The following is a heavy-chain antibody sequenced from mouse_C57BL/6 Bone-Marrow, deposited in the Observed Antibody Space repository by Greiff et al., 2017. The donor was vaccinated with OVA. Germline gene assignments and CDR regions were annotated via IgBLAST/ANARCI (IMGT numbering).Heavy chain of an antibody. J-gene: IGHJ3*01. CDR3: ATYGSSYVAWFAY. D-gene: IGHD1-1*01. CDR1: GFSLTSYG. V-gene: IGHV2-2*01. Sequence: VKLMESGPGLVQPSQSLSITCTVSGFSLTSYGVHWVRQSPGKGLEWLGVIWSGGSTDYNAAFISRLSISKDNSKSQVFFKMNSLQADDTAIYYCATYGSSYVAWFAYWGQGTLVTVSA. CDR2: IWSGGST.